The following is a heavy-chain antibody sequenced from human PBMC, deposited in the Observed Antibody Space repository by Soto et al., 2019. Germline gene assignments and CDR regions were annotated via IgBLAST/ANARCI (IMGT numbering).Heavy chain of an antibody. CDR2: MNPNSGNT. V-gene: IGHV1-8*01. CDR3: ARRSSYYDFWSGSRRGWFDP. D-gene: IGHD3-3*01. CDR1: GYTFTSYD. J-gene: IGHJ5*02. Sequence: ASVKVSCKASGYTFTSYDINWVRQATGQGLEWMGWMNPNSGNTGYAQKFQGRVTMTRNTSISTAYMELSSLRSEDTAVYYCARRSSYYDFWSGSRRGWFDPWGQGTLVTVS.